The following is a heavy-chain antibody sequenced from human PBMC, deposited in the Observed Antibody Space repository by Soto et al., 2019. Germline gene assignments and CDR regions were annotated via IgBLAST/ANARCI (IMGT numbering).Heavy chain of an antibody. J-gene: IGHJ4*02. V-gene: IGHV3-23*01. D-gene: IGHD2-15*01. CDR1: GFTFSGYA. CDR3: VKGDRGGVVMGPFDF. Sequence: EVQLLESGGGLVQPGGSLRLSCAASGFTFSGYAMSWVRQAPGKGLEWVSEISGSGGSTYHADSVKGRFTISRDNSKKGLYLQMNSLRAEDTAEYYCVKGDRGGVVMGPFDFWGQGTPVIVSS. CDR2: ISGSGGST.